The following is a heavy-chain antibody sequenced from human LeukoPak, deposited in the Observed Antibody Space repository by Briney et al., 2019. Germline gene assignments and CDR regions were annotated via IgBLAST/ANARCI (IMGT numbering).Heavy chain of an antibody. CDR2: INPKSGGT. Sequence: ASVTVSCKASGGTFSSYAISWVRQAPGQGLEWMGRINPKSGGTNHAQKFQGRVTMTRDTSISTAYMELSSLRSDDTAVYFCARETYWGQGTLVTVSS. J-gene: IGHJ4*02. CDR1: GGTFSSYA. V-gene: IGHV1-2*06. CDR3: ARETY.